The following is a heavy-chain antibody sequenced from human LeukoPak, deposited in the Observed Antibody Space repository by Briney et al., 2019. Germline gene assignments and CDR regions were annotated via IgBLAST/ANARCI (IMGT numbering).Heavy chain of an antibody. CDR3: ARGGYYGSGNDFRFDP. Sequence: SETLSLTCTVSGGSISSGSYYWSWIRQPPGKGLEWIGYIYYSGSTNYKPSLKSRVTISVDTSKNQFSLKLSSVTAADTAVYYCARGGYYGSGNDFRFDPWGQGTLVTVSS. CDR2: IYYSGST. J-gene: IGHJ5*02. D-gene: IGHD3-10*01. CDR1: GGSISSGSYY. V-gene: IGHV4-61*01.